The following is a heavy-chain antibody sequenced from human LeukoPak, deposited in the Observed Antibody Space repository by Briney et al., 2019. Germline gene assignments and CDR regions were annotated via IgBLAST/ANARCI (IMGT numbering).Heavy chain of an antibody. J-gene: IGHJ2*01. Sequence: PGGSLRLSCAVSGLTFSNYAMTWVRQAPGKGLEYVSEISGSGHNTYYADSVRGRFTISRDNSKNTLYLQMNSLRAEDTAVYYCTRDQRSSYFDLWGRGTLVTVSS. CDR3: TRDQRSSYFDL. CDR2: ISGSGHNT. D-gene: IGHD1-26*01. CDR1: GLTFSNYA. V-gene: IGHV3-23*01.